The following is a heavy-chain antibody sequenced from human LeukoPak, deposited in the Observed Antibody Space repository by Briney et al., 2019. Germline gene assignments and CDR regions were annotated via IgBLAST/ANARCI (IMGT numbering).Heavy chain of an antibody. D-gene: IGHD6-19*01. CDR2: INSDGSST. CDR3: ARGGSSGWYGGESYYFDY. CDR1: GFTFSSYW. Sequence: PGGSLRLSCAASGFTFSSYWMHWVCQALGKGLVWVSRINSDGSSTSYADSVKGRFTISRDNAKNTLYLQMNSLRAEDTAVYYCARGGSSGWYGGESYYFDYWGQGTLVTVSS. J-gene: IGHJ4*02. V-gene: IGHV3-74*01.